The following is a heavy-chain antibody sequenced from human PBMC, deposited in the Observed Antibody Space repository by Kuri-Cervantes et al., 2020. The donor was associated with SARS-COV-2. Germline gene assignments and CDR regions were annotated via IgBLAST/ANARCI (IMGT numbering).Heavy chain of an antibody. D-gene: IGHD2-15*01. CDR3: ARQSVVASDD. V-gene: IGHV4-39*01. J-gene: IGHJ4*02. Sequence: GSLRLSCTVSGGSISSSSYYWGWIRQPPGKGLELIGSIYYSGSTYYNPSLKSRVTISVDTSKNQFSLKLSSVTAADTAVYYCARQSVVASDDWGQGTLVTVSS. CDR1: GGSISSSSYY. CDR2: IYYSGST.